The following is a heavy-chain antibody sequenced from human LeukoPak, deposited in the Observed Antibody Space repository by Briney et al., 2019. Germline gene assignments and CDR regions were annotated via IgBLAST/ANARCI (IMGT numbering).Heavy chain of an antibody. CDR1: GGTFSSYA. Sequence: SVKVSCKASGGTFSSYAISWVRQAPGQGLKWMGGIIPIFGTANYAQKFQGRVTITTDESTSTAYMELSSLRSEDTAVYYCARSYCSGGSCYRTRYYYYYYMDVWGKGTTVTVSS. J-gene: IGHJ6*03. V-gene: IGHV1-69*05. CDR2: IIPIFGTA. D-gene: IGHD2-15*01. CDR3: ARSYCSGGSCYRTRYYYYYYMDV.